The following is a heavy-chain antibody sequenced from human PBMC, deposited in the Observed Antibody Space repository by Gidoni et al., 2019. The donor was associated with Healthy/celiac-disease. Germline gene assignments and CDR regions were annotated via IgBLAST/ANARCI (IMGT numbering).Heavy chain of an antibody. CDR1: GFPFSSYA. J-gene: IGHJ4*02. V-gene: IGHV3-23*01. Sequence: EVQLLESGGGLVQPGGSLRLSCAASGFPFSSYAMGWVRQAPGKGLEWVSAISGSGGSTYYADSVKGRFTISRDNSKNTLYLQMNSLRAEDTAVYYCAKDALPDTAMVTSGPGYWGQGALVTVSS. D-gene: IGHD5-18*01. CDR3: AKDALPDTAMVTSGPGY. CDR2: ISGSGGST.